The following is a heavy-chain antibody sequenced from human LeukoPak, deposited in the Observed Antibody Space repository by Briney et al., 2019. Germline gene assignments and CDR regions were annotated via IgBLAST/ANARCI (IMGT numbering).Heavy chain of an antibody. D-gene: IGHD3-22*01. Sequence: GGTLRLSCAASGFTFSSYGMSWVRQAPGKGLEWVSAISGSGGSTYYADSVKGRFTISRDNSKNTLYLQMNSLRAEDTAVYYCAKSYYYDSSGLPHYFDYWGQGTLVTVSS. V-gene: IGHV3-23*01. CDR3: AKSYYYDSSGLPHYFDY. CDR2: ISGSGGST. CDR1: GFTFSSYG. J-gene: IGHJ4*02.